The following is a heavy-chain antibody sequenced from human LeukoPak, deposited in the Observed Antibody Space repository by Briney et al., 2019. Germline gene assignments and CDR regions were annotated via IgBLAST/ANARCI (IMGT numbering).Heavy chain of an antibody. V-gene: IGHV5-51*01. Sequence: GESLKISYKGSGYSFTSYWIGWVRQMPGKGLEWMGIIYPGDSDTRYSPSFQGQVTISADKSISTAYLQWSSLKASDTAMYYCARGSGAYLSYDAFDIWGQGTMVTVSS. J-gene: IGHJ3*02. CDR1: GYSFTSYW. CDR2: IYPGDSDT. CDR3: ARGSGAYLSYDAFDI. D-gene: IGHD2-8*02.